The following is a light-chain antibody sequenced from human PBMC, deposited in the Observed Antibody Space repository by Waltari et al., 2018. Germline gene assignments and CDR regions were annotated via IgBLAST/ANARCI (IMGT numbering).Light chain of an antibody. CDR1: QSVSRY. Sequence: DIQMTQSPSSLSASVADKVTITCRASQSVSRYLNWYQLKPGKAPKLLIYTAISLQSEVLSRFNGSGSGTDFTLTISSLQSEDVATYYCQQSSRTPWTFGQGTKVEIK. CDR3: QQSSRTPWT. CDR2: TAI. J-gene: IGKJ1*01. V-gene: IGKV1-39*01.